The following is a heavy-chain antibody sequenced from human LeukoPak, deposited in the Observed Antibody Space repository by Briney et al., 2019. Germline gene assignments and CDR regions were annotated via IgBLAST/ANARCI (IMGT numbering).Heavy chain of an antibody. CDR3: ARDGAAAGLYFDY. CDR2: INQDGSET. J-gene: IGHJ4*02. Sequence: GGSLRLSCAASGFTFSSYWMNWVRQAPGKGLEWVASINQDGSETYSVDSVKGRFTISRDNAKNSLYLQMNSLRAEDTAVYYCARDGAAAGLYFDYWGQGTLVTVSS. D-gene: IGHD6-13*01. V-gene: IGHV3-7*01. CDR1: GFTFSSYW.